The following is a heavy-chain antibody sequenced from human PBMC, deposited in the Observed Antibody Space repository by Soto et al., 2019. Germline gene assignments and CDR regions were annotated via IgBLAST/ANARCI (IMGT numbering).Heavy chain of an antibody. J-gene: IGHJ6*02. D-gene: IGHD6-19*01. CDR1: GGSINNGYW. CDR2: KHHSGST. V-gene: IGHV4-4*02. Sequence: QVHLQESGPGLVKPSGTLSLTCGVSGGSINNGYWWTWVRQPPGKGLEWIGEKHHSGSTNYNLSLQSRVSISLDKSKNQFSLILSSVTAADMAVYYCAYSSGWWRLDVWGQGTTVTVSS. CDR3: AYSSGWWRLDV.